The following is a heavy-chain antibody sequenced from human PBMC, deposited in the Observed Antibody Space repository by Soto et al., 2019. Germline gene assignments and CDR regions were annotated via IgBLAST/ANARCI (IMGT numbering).Heavy chain of an antibody. V-gene: IGHV4-38-2*02. CDR3: ARDIFIVATREAWFDP. Sequence: KPSETLSLTCAVSGYSISSGYYWGWIRLPPGKGLEWIGSIYHSGSTYYNPSLKSRVTISVDTSKNQFSLKLSSVTAADTAVYYCARDIFIVATREAWFDPWGQGTLVTVSS. D-gene: IGHD5-12*01. CDR2: IYHSGST. J-gene: IGHJ5*02. CDR1: GYSISSGYY.